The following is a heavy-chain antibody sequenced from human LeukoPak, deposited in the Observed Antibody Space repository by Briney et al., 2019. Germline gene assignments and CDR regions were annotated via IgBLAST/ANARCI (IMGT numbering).Heavy chain of an antibody. V-gene: IGHV1-69*13. CDR1: GGTFSSYA. CDR3: ASTMTTVTTYEHQFDL. CDR2: IIPLFGPA. D-gene: IGHD4-17*01. J-gene: IGHJ2*01. Sequence: SVRVSCKASGGTFSSYAISWVRQAPGQGLEWMGGIIPLFGPANYAQKFQGRVTITADESTSTAYMELSSLRSDDTAVYYCASTMTTVTTYEHQFDLWGRGTLVTVSS.